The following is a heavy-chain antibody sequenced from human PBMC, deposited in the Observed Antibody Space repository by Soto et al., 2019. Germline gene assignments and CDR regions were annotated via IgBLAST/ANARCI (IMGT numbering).Heavy chain of an antibody. CDR2: ISYSGTT. J-gene: IGHJ4*02. Sequence: QVQLQESGPGLVKPSETLSLTCTVSGGSLSSYYWSWIRRPPGMGLEWIASISYSGTTNYNSSLKTRVTISIDTSKHQFSLKFNSVTAADTAVYYCARAGYTFGPFDYWGQGALVTVSS. D-gene: IGHD5-18*01. CDR3: ARAGYTFGPFDY. V-gene: IGHV4-59*01. CDR1: GGSLSSYY.